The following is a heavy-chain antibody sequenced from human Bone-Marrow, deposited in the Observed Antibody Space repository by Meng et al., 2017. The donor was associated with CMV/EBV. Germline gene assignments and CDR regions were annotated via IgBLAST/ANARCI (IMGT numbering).Heavy chain of an antibody. CDR1: GFTFSSYW. V-gene: IGHV3-7*01. Sequence: GGSLRLSCAASGFTFSSYWMSWVRQAPGKGLEWVANIKQDGSEKYYVDSVKGRFTISRDNAKNSLYLQMNSLRAEDTAVYYCAREVNYDFWSGFPMDVWGQGTTVTVSS. CDR2: IKQDGSEK. D-gene: IGHD3-3*01. J-gene: IGHJ6*02. CDR3: AREVNYDFWSGFPMDV.